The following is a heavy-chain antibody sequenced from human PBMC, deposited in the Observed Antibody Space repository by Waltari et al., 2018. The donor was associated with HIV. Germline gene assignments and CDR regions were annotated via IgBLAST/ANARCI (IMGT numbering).Heavy chain of an antibody. J-gene: IGHJ4*02. V-gene: IGHV1-2*06. Sequence: AQLVQAGAEVKKPGPSVKVSCKTPGYTFTAYYMHWVRQAPRQGLEWMGRINLNSGDTNYGQKFQGRVTMTRDTSISTAYMELSRLRSDDTAVYYCARDSYYYDSSGFFPDFWGQGTLVTVSS. CDR2: INLNSGDT. CDR1: GYTFTAYY. CDR3: ARDSYYYDSSGFFPDF. D-gene: IGHD3-22*01.